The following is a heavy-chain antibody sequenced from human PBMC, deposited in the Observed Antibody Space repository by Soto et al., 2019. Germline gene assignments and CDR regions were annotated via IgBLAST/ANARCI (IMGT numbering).Heavy chain of an antibody. CDR3: ASGSRWLDY. D-gene: IGHD2-15*01. V-gene: IGHV1-3*01. Sequence: ASVKVSCKASGYTFTSYAIDWVGQAPGQRLEWMGWINAGNGNTKYSQKFQGRVTITRDTSASTAYMELRSLRSDDTAVYYCASGSRWLDYWGQGTLVTVSS. CDR1: GYTFTSYA. J-gene: IGHJ4*02. CDR2: INAGNGNT.